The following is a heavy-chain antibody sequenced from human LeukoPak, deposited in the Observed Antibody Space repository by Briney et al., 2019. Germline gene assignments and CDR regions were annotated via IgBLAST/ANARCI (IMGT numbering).Heavy chain of an antibody. Sequence: GESLKISCKASVFSFTNYWIAWVRQMPGEGLEWMGSIYPGDSDTRYNPSFQGQVTISADKSIKTAYLQWSSLKASDTAMYYCARRRGDNTGGFYFDYWGQGSLVTVSS. D-gene: IGHD2-21*02. CDR3: ARRRGDNTGGFYFDY. J-gene: IGHJ4*02. CDR1: VFSFTNYW. CDR2: IYPGDSDT. V-gene: IGHV5-51*01.